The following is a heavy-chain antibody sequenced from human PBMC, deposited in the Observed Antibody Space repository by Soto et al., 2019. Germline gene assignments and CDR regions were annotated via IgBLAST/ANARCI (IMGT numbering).Heavy chain of an antibody. Sequence: QVQLNQWGAGLLKPSETLSLTCAVYGGSFSGYYWSWIRQPPGKGLEWIGEINHSGSTNHNPSLTSRVTISVDTSKNLFSLKLNSVTAADTTVYYCAGNNGWYYYYYTDVWGNGTTVTGSS. CDR2: INHSGST. J-gene: IGHJ6*03. V-gene: IGHV4-34*01. CDR3: AGNNGWYYYYYTDV. D-gene: IGHD2-8*01. CDR1: GGSFSGYY.